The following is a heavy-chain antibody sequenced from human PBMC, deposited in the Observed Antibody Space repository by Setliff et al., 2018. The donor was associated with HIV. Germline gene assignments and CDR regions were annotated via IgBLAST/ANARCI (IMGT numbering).Heavy chain of an antibody. CDR2: TNPQSDIA. Sequence: SVKVSCKASGFTFNHYALSWVRQAPGQRPEWMGGTNPQSDIANYAQRFQGRVTITADHSTTTTYMELSSLSSEDTAVYYCARDQTGVAAAAFGGGSAWSDEGFDIWGQGTMVTVSS. V-gene: IGHV1-69*10. J-gene: IGHJ3*02. D-gene: IGHD6-13*01. CDR3: ARDQTGVAAAAFGGGSAWSDEGFDI. CDR1: GFTFNHYA.